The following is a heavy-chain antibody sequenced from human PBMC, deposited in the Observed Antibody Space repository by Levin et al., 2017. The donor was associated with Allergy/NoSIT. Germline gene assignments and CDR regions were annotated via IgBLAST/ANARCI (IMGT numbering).Heavy chain of an antibody. Sequence: SQTLSLTCTVSGGSISSSSYYWGWIRQPPGKGLEWIGSIYYSGSTYYNPSLKSRVTISVDTSKNQFSLKLSSVTAADTAVYYCARERIDAGYYYYYYGMDVWGQGTTVTVSS. CDR3: ARERIDAGYYYYYYGMDV. V-gene: IGHV4-39*07. CDR1: GGSISSSSYY. CDR2: IYYSGST. D-gene: IGHD2-15*01. J-gene: IGHJ6*02.